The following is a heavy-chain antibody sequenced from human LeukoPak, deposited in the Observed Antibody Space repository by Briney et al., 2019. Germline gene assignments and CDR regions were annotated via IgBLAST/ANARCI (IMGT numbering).Heavy chain of an antibody. CDR3: TTPMTTVTTPYDDAFDI. J-gene: IGHJ3*02. D-gene: IGHD4-17*01. Sequence: GGSLRLSCAASGFTVSSNYMSWVRQAPGKGLEWVSVIYSGGSTYYADSVKGRFTISRDNSKSTLYIQMNSLRAEDTAVYYCTTPMTTVTTPYDDAFDIWGQGTMVTVSS. V-gene: IGHV3-53*01. CDR2: IYSGGST. CDR1: GFTVSSNY.